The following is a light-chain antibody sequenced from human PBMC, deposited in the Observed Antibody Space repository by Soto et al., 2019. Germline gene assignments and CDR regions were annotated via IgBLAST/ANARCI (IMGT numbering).Light chain of an antibody. CDR3: SSYTSISTLV. V-gene: IGLV2-14*01. Sequence: QSALTQPASVSGSPGQAISISCTGTSGDVGAYNYVSWYQQHPGKAPKLIIYEVNHRPSGVSYRFSGSKSGNTASLTISGLQAVDEAHYYCSSYTSISTLVFGGGTKLTVL. CDR1: SGDVGAYNY. J-gene: IGLJ2*01. CDR2: EVN.